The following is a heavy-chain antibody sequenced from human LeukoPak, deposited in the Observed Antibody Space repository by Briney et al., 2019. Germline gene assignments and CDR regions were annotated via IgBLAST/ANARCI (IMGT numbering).Heavy chain of an antibody. Sequence: SETLSLTCTVSGGSISSYYWSWIRQPPGKGLEWIGSIYHSGSTYYNPSLKSRVTISVDTSKNQFSLKLSSVTAADTAVYYCASIPDTAMVSIDPWGQGTLVTVSS. CDR2: IYHSGST. CDR1: GGSISSYY. J-gene: IGHJ5*02. D-gene: IGHD5-18*01. V-gene: IGHV4-59*08. CDR3: ASIPDTAMVSIDP.